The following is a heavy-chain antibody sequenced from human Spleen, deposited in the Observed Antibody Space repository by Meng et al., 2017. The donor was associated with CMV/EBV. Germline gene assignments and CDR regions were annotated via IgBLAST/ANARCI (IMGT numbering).Heavy chain of an antibody. Sequence: GGSLRLSCAASGFTFSSYAMHWVRQAPGKGLEWVAVISYDGSNKYYADSVKGRFTISRDNSKNTLYLQMNSLRAEDTAIYYCARGLRSFGHFWGQGTLVTVSS. V-gene: IGHV3-30-3*01. D-gene: IGHD3-10*01. CDR2: ISYDGSNK. J-gene: IGHJ4*02. CDR1: GFTFSSYA. CDR3: ARGLRSFGHF.